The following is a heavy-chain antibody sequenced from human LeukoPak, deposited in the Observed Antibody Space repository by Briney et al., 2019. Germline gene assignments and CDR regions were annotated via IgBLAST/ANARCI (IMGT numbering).Heavy chain of an antibody. J-gene: IGHJ6*02. CDR3: ARGPNSSSWYTSYYYYYGMDV. V-gene: IGHV4-31*03. CDR1: GGSISSGGYY. D-gene: IGHD6-13*01. Sequence: SETLSLTCTVSGGSISSGGYYWSWIRQHPGKGLEWIGYIYYSGSTYYNPSLKSRVTIPVDTSKNQFSLKLSSVTAADTAVYYCARGPNSSSWYTSYYYYYGMDVWGQGTTVTVSS. CDR2: IYYSGST.